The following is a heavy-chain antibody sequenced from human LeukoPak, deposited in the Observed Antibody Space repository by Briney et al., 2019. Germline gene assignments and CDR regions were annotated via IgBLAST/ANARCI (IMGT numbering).Heavy chain of an antibody. D-gene: IGHD5-18*01. CDR1: GYTFTSYG. J-gene: IGHJ4*02. V-gene: IGHV1-18*01. Sequence: ASVKVSCKASGYTFTSYGISWVRQAPGQGLEWMGWISAYNGNTNYAQKLQGRVTMTTDTSTSTAYMELRSLRSDDTAVYYCARVGPYSYGPHPAYYFDYWGQGTLVTVSS. CDR2: ISAYNGNT. CDR3: ARVGPYSYGPHPAYYFDY.